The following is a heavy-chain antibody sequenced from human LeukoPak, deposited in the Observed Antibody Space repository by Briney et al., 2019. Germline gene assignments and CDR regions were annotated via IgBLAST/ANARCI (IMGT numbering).Heavy chain of an antibody. CDR1: GFTFSTYW. D-gene: IGHD1-1*01. CDR2: IKPDGSEK. Sequence: GGSLRLSCAASGFTFSTYWMTWVRQAQGKGLECVANIKPDGSEKYYVDSVEGRFTISRDNAKNSLYLQMNSLRAEDTALYYCARGGTWDLDYWGQGTLVTVSS. J-gene: IGHJ4*02. V-gene: IGHV3-7*01. CDR3: ARGGTWDLDY.